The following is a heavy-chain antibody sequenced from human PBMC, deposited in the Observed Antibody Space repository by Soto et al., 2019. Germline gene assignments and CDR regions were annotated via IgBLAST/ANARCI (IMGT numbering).Heavy chain of an antibody. CDR3: AASAHGSGGSSLDY. CDR2: ISYDGSNK. D-gene: IGHD2-15*01. Sequence: QVQLVESGGGVVQPGRSLRLSCAASGFIFSIYGMHWVRQAPGKGLEWVAVISYDGSNKDYADSAKGRFTISRDNSKNTLYLQMHSLRAEDTAVYYCAASAHGSGGSSLDYWGQGILVTVSS. V-gene: IGHV3-30*03. CDR1: GFIFSIYG. J-gene: IGHJ4*02.